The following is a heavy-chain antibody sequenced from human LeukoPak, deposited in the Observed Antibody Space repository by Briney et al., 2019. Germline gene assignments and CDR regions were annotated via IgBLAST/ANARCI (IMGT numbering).Heavy chain of an antibody. V-gene: IGHV3-30*02. CDR2: IRYDGSNK. D-gene: IGHD3-10*01. Sequence: GGSLRLSCAASGFTFSSYGMHWVRQAPGKGLEWVAFIRYDGSNKYYADSVKGRFTISRDNSKNTLYLQMNSLRAEDTAVYYCAKGEVYYYGSGSYGLTNWGQGTLVTVSS. CDR3: AKGEVYYYGSGSYGLTN. CDR1: GFTFSSYG. J-gene: IGHJ4*02.